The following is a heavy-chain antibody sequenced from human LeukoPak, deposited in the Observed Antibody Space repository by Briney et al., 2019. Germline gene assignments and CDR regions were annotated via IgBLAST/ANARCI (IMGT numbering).Heavy chain of an antibody. J-gene: IGHJ5*02. CDR3: ARDLEKTAIQLGYCSSTSCYKKDNWFDP. V-gene: IGHV3-11*01. CDR1: GFTFSDYY. D-gene: IGHD2-2*02. Sequence: GGSLRLSCAASGFTFSDYYMSWVRQAPGKGLEWVSYISSSGSTIYYADSVKGRFTISRDNAKNSLYLQMNSLRAEDTAVYYCARDLEKTAIQLGYCSSTSCYKKDNWFDPWGQGTLVTVSS. CDR2: ISSSGSTI.